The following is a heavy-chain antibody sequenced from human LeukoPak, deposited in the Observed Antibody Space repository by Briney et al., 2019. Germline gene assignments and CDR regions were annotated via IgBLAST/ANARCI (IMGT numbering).Heavy chain of an antibody. CDR1: GGSISSYY. V-gene: IGHV4-59*08. Sequence: SETLSLTCTVSGGSISSYYWSWIRQPPGKGLEWIGYIYYSGTTHYNPSLKSRVTISVDTSKNQFSLNLSSVTAADTAVYYCARRVTGRGAYYFDYWDQGTLVTVSS. D-gene: IGHD1-14*01. CDR2: IYYSGTT. J-gene: IGHJ4*02. CDR3: ARRVTGRGAYYFDY.